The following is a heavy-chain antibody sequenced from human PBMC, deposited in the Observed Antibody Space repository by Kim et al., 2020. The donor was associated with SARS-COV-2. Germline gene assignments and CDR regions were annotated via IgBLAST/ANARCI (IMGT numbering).Heavy chain of an antibody. CDR2: ISGSGGST. CDR3: AKAKHQQSILGYCSGGSCYSRGYYGMDV. Sequence: GGSLRLSCAASGFTFSSYAMSWVRQAPGKGLEWVSAISGSGGSTYYADSVKGRFTISRDNSKNTLYLQMNSLRAEDTAVYYCAKAKHQQSILGYCSGGSCYSRGYYGMDVWGQGTTVTVSS. D-gene: IGHD2-15*01. J-gene: IGHJ6*02. CDR1: GFTFSSYA. V-gene: IGHV3-23*01.